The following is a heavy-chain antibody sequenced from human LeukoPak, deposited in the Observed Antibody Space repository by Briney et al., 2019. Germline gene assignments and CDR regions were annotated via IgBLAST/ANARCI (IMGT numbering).Heavy chain of an antibody. D-gene: IGHD6-19*01. Sequence: PGGSERLSCAASGFTFSSYGMHWVRQAPGKGLEWVAITSYDESYKEYADSVKGRFTISRDNSKNTLYLQMNSLRADDTAVYYCAKDATRTSGWYYFDFWGQGTLVTVSS. CDR1: GFTFSSYG. CDR2: TSYDESYK. CDR3: AKDATRTSGWYYFDF. V-gene: IGHV3-30*18. J-gene: IGHJ4*02.